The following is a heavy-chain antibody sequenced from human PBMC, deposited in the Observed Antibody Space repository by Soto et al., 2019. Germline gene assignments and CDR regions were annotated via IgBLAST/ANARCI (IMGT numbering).Heavy chain of an antibody. D-gene: IGHD3-10*01. CDR1: GGSFSGYY. Sequence: PSETLSLTCAVYGGSFSGYYWSWIRQPPGKGLEWIGEINHSGSTNYNPSLKSRVTISVDTSKSQFSLKLSSVTAADTAVYYCARCVVTMVRGVYYYYYGMDVWGQGTTVTVSS. J-gene: IGHJ6*02. V-gene: IGHV4-34*01. CDR2: INHSGST. CDR3: ARCVVTMVRGVYYYYYGMDV.